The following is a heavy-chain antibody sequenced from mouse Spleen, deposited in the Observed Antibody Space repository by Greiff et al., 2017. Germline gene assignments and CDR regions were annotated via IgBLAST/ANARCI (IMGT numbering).Heavy chain of an antibody. V-gene: IGHV2-2*01. CDR1: GFSLTSYG. J-gene: IGHJ2*01. Sequence: QVQLQESGPGLVQPSQCLSISCTASGFSLTSYGVHWVRQSPGKGLEWLGVIWSGGSTDYNAAFISRLSISKDNSKSQVFFKMNRLQAADTAIYYWARGGWLYYFDYWGQGTTLTVSS. D-gene: IGHD1-1*02. CDR2: IWSGGST. CDR3: ARGGWLYYFDY.